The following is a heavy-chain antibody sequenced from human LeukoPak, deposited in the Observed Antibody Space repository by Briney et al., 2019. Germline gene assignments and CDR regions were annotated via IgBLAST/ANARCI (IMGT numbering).Heavy chain of an antibody. D-gene: IGHD3-3*01. J-gene: IGHJ3*02. CDR2: ISISSNYI. CDR1: GFTFSRYS. V-gene: IGHV3-21*01. Sequence: GGSLRLSCAASGFTFSRYSMNWVRQAPGKGLEWVSSISISSNYIYYADSVKGRFTISRDNAKNSMYLQVNSLRAEDTAVYYCARGSRFGVVGRDAFDIWGQGTVVTVSS. CDR3: ARGSRFGVVGRDAFDI.